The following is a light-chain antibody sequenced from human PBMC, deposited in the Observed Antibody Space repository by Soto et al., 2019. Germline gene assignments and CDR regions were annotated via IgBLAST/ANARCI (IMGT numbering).Light chain of an antibody. CDR3: QHYGYVWT. V-gene: IGKV1-5*01. CDR1: QSISDR. J-gene: IGKJ1*01. Sequence: DLQMTQSPSTLSSSLGDRVTITCRASQSISDRLAWYQHKPGEAPKVLIFDASRLDAGVPSRFSGSGSGTEFSLTISRLQPDDLGTYYCQHYGYVWTFGQGTKVEI. CDR2: DAS.